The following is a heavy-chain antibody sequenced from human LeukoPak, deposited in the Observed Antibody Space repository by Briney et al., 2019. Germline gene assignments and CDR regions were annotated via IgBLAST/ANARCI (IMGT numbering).Heavy chain of an antibody. CDR2: IYYSGRT. D-gene: IGHD2-15*01. CDR3: ARVRAACSGDRCYYTYFQR. V-gene: IGHV4-30-4*01. J-gene: IGHJ1*01. CDR1: GGSISSGDYY. Sequence: PSQTLSLTCTVSGGSISSGDYYWSWIRQPPGKGLEWIGYIYYSGRTYYNPSLKSRVTISVDTSKNQFSLRLSSVTAADTAVYYCARVRAACSGDRCYYTYFQRWGQGTLVTVSS.